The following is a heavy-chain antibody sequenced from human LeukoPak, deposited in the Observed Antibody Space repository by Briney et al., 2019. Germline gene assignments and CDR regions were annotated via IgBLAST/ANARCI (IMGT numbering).Heavy chain of an antibody. V-gene: IGHV4-39*01. Sequence: SETLSLTCTVSGGSIRTTSSYWGWIRQPPGKGLEWIGSIFYSGYTYSNSSLESRVTMSVDTSKNQFSLKLNSVPAADTAIYYCALHVAGHTRNFDYWGQGTLVTVSS. CDR3: ALHVAGHTRNFDY. J-gene: IGHJ4*02. CDR1: GGSIRTTSSY. CDR2: IFYSGYT.